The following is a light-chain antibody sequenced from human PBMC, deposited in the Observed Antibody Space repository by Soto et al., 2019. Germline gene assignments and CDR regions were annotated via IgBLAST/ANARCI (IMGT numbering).Light chain of an antibody. CDR1: QNINNY. CDR3: QQSYSVPLT. Sequence: DIQVTQSPSSLSASVGDRVTITCRASQNINNYLNWYQQKSGEAPKLLIYTASSLQSGVPARVSGSGSGTEFILTISSLQPEDFATYYCQQSYSVPLTFGGGTKVDIK. J-gene: IGKJ4*01. CDR2: TAS. V-gene: IGKV1-39*01.